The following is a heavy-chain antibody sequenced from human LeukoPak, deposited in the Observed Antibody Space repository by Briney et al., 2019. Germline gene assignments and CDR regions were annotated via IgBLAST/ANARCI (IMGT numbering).Heavy chain of an antibody. D-gene: IGHD3-3*01. Sequence: ASVKVSCKASGYTFTSYGISWVRQAPGQGLEWMGWISAYNGNTNYVQKLQGRVTMTIDTSTSTVYMELRSLRSDDTAVYYCASRQWSYYDFWSGLYYYYYMDVWGKGTTVTVSS. CDR1: GYTFTSYG. CDR3: ASRQWSYYDFWSGLYYYYYMDV. J-gene: IGHJ6*03. CDR2: ISAYNGNT. V-gene: IGHV1-18*01.